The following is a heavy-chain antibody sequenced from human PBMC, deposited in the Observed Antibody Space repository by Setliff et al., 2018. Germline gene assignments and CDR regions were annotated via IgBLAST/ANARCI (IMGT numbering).Heavy chain of an antibody. D-gene: IGHD6-13*01. J-gene: IGHJ4*02. CDR2: ISTGGGSA. Sequence: ASVKVSCKASGYSFTGYYMHWVRQAPGQGLEWMGIISTGGGSASYAQNFQGRVTMTSDTSTRTVYMEVNILRSDDTAMYYCARGGMAAAGRKGVFEHWGQGTLVTV. CDR3: ARGGMAAAGRKGVFEH. V-gene: IGHV1-46*01. CDR1: GYSFTGYY.